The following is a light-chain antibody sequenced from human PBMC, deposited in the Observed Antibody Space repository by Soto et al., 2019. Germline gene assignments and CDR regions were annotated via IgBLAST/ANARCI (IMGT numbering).Light chain of an antibody. J-gene: IGLJ1*01. Sequence: QSVLTQPPSESGTPGQRVTISCSGSSSNLGTNYVYWYQQLPGTAPKLLIYRNNQRPSGVPDRFSGSKSGTSASLAISGLRSGDEADYYCAAWDDTLSGYVFGTGTKVTVL. CDR2: RNN. V-gene: IGLV1-47*01. CDR1: SSNLGTNY. CDR3: AAWDDTLSGYV.